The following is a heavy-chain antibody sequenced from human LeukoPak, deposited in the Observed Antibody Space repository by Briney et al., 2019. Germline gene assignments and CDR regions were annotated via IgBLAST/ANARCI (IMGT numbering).Heavy chain of an antibody. CDR3: ARLTMTGLGYYYYMDV. D-gene: IGHD3-22*01. J-gene: IGHJ6*03. Sequence: GGSLRLSCVASGFTFSNYAMSWVRQASGKGLEWVSAVSGGSSNTYYADSVKGRFTISRDNSKNTLYLQMNSLRADDTAVYYCARLTMTGLGYYYYMDVWGKGTTVTVSS. V-gene: IGHV3-23*01. CDR2: VSGGSSNT. CDR1: GFTFSNYA.